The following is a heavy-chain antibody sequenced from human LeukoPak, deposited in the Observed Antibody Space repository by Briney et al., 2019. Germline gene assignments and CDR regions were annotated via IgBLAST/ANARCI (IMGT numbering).Heavy chain of an antibody. V-gene: IGHV4-59*01. CDR1: GGSICSYY. J-gene: IGHJ4*02. D-gene: IGHD6-6*01. Sequence: SETLSLTCTVSGGSICSYYWSWIRQAPGKGLEWIGYIYYSGSTNYNPSLKSRVTISVDTSKNQFSLKLSSVTAADTAVYYCARATGSDGSSALLNWGQGTLVTVSS. CDR3: ARATGSDGSSALLN. CDR2: IYYSGST.